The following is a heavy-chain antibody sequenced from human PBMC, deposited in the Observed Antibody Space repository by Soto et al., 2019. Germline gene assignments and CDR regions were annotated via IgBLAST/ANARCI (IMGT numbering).Heavy chain of an antibody. Sequence: SVKVSCKASGYTFTTYGISWVRQAPGQGLEWMGWISAYNGNTNYAQNLQGRVTMTTDTSTSTAYMELRSLRSDDTAVYYCARFYASGSYPYDYWGQGTLVTVSS. V-gene: IGHV1-18*01. D-gene: IGHD3-10*01. CDR3: ARFYASGSYPYDY. CDR1: GYTFTTYG. CDR2: ISAYNGNT. J-gene: IGHJ4*02.